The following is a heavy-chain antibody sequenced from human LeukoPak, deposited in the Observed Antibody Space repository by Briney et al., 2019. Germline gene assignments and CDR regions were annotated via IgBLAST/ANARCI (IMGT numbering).Heavy chain of an antibody. J-gene: IGHJ3*02. CDR1: GGSISSGGYY. Sequence: SETLSLTCTVSGGSISSGGYYWSWIRQHPGKGLEWIGYIYYSGSTYYNPSLKSRVTISVDTSKNQFSLKLSSVTAADTAVYYCARRLAYRLLVGADDALDIWGQGTMVTVSS. CDR3: ARRLAYRLLVGADDALDI. CDR2: IYYSGST. D-gene: IGHD1-26*01. V-gene: IGHV4-31*03.